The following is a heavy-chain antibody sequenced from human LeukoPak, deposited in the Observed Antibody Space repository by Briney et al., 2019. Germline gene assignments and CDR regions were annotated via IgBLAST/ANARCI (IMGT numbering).Heavy chain of an antibody. Sequence: SETLSLTCTVSGGSISSYYWSWIRQPAGKGLEWIGRVYTSGSTNYNPSLKSRVIMSVDTSKNQFSLKLSSVTAADTAVYYCARGLPFYCNSTSCYKAAFDIWGQGTMVTVSS. V-gene: IGHV4-4*07. CDR2: VYTSGST. CDR3: ARGLPFYCNSTSCYKAAFDI. D-gene: IGHD2-2*02. J-gene: IGHJ3*02. CDR1: GGSISSYY.